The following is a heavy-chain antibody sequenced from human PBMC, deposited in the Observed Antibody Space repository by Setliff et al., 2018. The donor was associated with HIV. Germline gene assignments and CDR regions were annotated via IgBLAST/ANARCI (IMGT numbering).Heavy chain of an antibody. V-gene: IGHV4-61*09. CDR1: GGSISSGSYY. Sequence: SETLSLTCTVSGGSISSGSYYWSWIRQPAGKGLEWIGHIYTSGSTNYNPSLKSRVTISEDTSKKQFSLNMTSVTAADTAVYYCARPVSKNFYGLDVWGLGTTVTVSS. CDR2: IYTSGST. J-gene: IGHJ6*02. CDR3: ARPVSKNFYGLDV.